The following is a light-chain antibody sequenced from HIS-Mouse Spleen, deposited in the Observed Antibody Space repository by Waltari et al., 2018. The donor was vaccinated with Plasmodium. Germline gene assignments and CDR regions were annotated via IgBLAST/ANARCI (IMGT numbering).Light chain of an antibody. CDR3: QQYNNWSFT. CDR2: GAS. J-gene: IGKJ3*01. Sequence: EIVMTQSPATLSVSPVERATLSCRASQSVSSNLAWYQQKPGQAPRLLIYGASTRATGIPARFSGSGSGIEFTLTISSLQSEDFAVYYCQQYNNWSFTFGPGTKVDIK. V-gene: IGKV3-15*01. CDR1: QSVSSN.